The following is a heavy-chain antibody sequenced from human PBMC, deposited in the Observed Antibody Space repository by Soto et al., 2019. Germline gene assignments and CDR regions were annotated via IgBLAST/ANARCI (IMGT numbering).Heavy chain of an antibody. V-gene: IGHV3-11*05. Sequence: QVRLVESGGGLVKPGGSLRLSCAASGLTFSDYYMSWIRQAPGKGLEWVSYISSSGSSTDYADSVKGRFTISRDNAKNSLYLQMNSLRADDTAVYYCARGGSGYSSYYFAYWGQGTLVTVSS. J-gene: IGHJ4*02. CDR1: GLTFSDYY. D-gene: IGHD3-22*01. CDR2: ISSSGSST. CDR3: ARGGSGYSSYYFAY.